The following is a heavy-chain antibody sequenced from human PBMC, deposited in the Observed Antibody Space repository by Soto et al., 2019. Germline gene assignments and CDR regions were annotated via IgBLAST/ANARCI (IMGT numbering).Heavy chain of an antibody. J-gene: IGHJ4*02. CDR2: IWYDGSNK. D-gene: IGHD1-26*01. V-gene: IGHV3-33*01. CDR3: ARDESSESSGFDY. CDR1: GFTFSSYG. Sequence: GGSLRLSCAASGFTFSSYGMHWVRQAPGKGLEWVAVIWYDGSNKYYADSVKGRFTISRDNSKNTLYLQMNSLRAEDTAVYYCARDESSESSGFDYWGQGTLVTVSS.